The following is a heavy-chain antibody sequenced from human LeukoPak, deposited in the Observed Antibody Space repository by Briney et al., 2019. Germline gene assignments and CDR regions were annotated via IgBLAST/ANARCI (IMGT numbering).Heavy chain of an antibody. CDR1: GFNFNDAA. CDR2: IASSGRNT. D-gene: IGHD5-24*01. CDR3: AKDIQLSA. V-gene: IGHV3-23*01. Sequence: GGSLRLSCAASGFNFNDAAMTWVRQAPGKGLEWVSLIASSGRNTYYTDFVRGRFPISRDNSKKTLSLQMNSLRVEDTAIYYCAKDIQLSAWGIGTMVTVSS. J-gene: IGHJ3*01.